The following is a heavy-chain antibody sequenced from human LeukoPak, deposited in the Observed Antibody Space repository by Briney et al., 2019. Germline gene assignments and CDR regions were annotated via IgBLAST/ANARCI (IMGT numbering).Heavy chain of an antibody. CDR2: ISYDGSNK. CDR3: AKSSSGWYYYYYYYYMDV. J-gene: IGHJ6*03. V-gene: IGHV3-30*18. Sequence: GGSLRLSCAASGFTFSSYGVHWVRQAPGKGLEWVAVISYDGSNKYYADSVKGRFTISRDNSKNTLYLQMNSLRAEDTAVYYCAKSSSGWYYYYYYYYMDVWGKGTTVTISS. D-gene: IGHD6-19*01. CDR1: GFTFSSYG.